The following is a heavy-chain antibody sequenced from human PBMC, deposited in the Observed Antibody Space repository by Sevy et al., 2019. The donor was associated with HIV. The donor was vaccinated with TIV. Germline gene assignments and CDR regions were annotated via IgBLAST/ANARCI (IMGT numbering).Heavy chain of an antibody. V-gene: IGHV3-30*18. D-gene: IGHD6-13*01. Sequence: GGSLRLSCAASGFTFSRYGMHWVRQAPGKGLEWVAVISYDGSNKYYADSVKGRFTISRDNSKNTLYLQMNSLRAEDTAVYYCAKVKGGSSKGYYTMDVWGQGTTVTVSS. CDR1: GFTFSRYG. CDR2: ISYDGSNK. CDR3: AKVKGGSSKGYYTMDV. J-gene: IGHJ6*02.